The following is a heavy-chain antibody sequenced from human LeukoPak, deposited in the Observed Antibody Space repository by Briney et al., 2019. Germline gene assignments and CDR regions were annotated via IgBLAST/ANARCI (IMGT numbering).Heavy chain of an antibody. D-gene: IGHD3-22*01. CDR2: IKQDGSEK. J-gene: IGHJ3*02. Sequence: GGSLRLSCAASGFTFSSYWMSWVRQPPGKGREGVANIKQDGSEKYYVDSVKGRFTISRDNAKNSLYLQMNSLRAEDTAVYYCARDYYYDSSGYSSVGGFDIWGQGTMVTVSS. CDR1: GFTFSSYW. CDR3: ARDYYYDSSGYSSVGGFDI. V-gene: IGHV3-7*01.